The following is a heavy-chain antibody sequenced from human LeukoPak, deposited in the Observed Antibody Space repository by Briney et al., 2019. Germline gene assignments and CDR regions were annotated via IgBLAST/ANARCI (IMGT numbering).Heavy chain of an antibody. CDR2: ISAYNGNT. Sequence: GASVKVSCKASGYTFTSYGISWVRQAPGQGLEWLGWISAYNGNTNYAQKLKGRVTMTTDTSTRTAYMELRSLRSEDTAVYYCARVVERSSGWYRFCDYSGQGTLVTVYS. CDR1: GYTFTSYG. J-gene: IGHJ4*02. D-gene: IGHD6-19*01. V-gene: IGHV1-18*01. CDR3: ARVVERSSGWYRFCDY.